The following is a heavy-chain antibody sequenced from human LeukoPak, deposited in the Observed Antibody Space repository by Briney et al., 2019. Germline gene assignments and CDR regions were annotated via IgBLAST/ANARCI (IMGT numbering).Heavy chain of an antibody. V-gene: IGHV3-7*01. CDR1: GFTFSSYW. CDR2: IKQDGSEK. Sequence: GGSLRLSCAASGFTFSSYWMGWVRQAPGKGLEWVANIKQDGSEKYYVDSVKGRFAISRDNAKNSLYLQMNSLRAEDTAVYYCARTRWLQHYYFDYWGQGTLVTVSS. J-gene: IGHJ4*02. D-gene: IGHD5-24*01. CDR3: ARTRWLQHYYFDY.